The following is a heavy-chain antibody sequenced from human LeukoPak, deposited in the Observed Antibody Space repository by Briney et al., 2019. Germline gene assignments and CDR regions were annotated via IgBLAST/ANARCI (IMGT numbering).Heavy chain of an antibody. J-gene: IGHJ4*02. CDR2: IYYSGST. CDR1: GGSISSYY. CDR3: ARGPSNYYYDSSGYTFDY. Sequence: SETLSLTCTVSGGSISSYYWSWIRQPPGKGLEWIGYIYYSGSTNYNPSLKSRVTISVDTSKNQFSLKLSSVTAADTAVYYCARGPSNYYYDSSGYTFDYWGQGTLVSVSS. D-gene: IGHD3-22*01. V-gene: IGHV4-59*01.